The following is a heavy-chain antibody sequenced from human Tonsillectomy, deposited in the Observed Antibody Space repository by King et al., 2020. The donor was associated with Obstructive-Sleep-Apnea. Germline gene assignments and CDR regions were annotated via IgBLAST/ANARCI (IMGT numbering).Heavy chain of an antibody. CDR3: ANYDSSGYLAFDI. J-gene: IGHJ3*02. CDR1: GGSISSSSYY. V-gene: IGHV4-39*01. CDR2: IYYSGST. D-gene: IGHD3-22*01. Sequence: QLQESGPGLVKPSETLSLTCTVSGGSISSSSYYWGWIRQPPGKGLEWIGSIYYSGSTYYNPSLKSRVTISVDTSKNQFSLKLSSVTAADTAVYYCANYDSSGYLAFDIWGQGTMVTVSS.